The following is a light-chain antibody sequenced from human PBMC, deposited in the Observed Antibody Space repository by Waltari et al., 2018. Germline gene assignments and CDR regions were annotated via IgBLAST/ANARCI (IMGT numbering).Light chain of an antibody. J-gene: IGLJ3*02. CDR1: RINIENNE. CDR3: AAWDDRLTGRV. CDR2: HDD. V-gene: IGLV1-36*01. Sequence: QPVLTQPPSVSGAHRQRVTISCSGSRINIENNEESWYQQGPVNAPILLIYHDDLLPPSGSAPFPASQSGPAASLARRGLQPDDDADYCCAAWDDRLTGRVFGGGTKLTVL.